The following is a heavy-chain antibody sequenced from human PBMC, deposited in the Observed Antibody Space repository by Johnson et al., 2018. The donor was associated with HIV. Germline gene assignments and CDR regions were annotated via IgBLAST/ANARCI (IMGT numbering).Heavy chain of an antibody. J-gene: IGHJ3*02. V-gene: IGHV3-20*04. Sequence: VQVVESGGGVERPGGSLRLSCATSGFTFDDYGMSWVRQVPGRGLEWVSGINWDGDRTGYADSVKGRFTISRDNAKTSLYLQINSLRAEDTALYYCARFENTLSNAFDIWGQGTMVTVSS. CDR3: ARFENTLSNAFDI. CDR1: GFTFDDYG. CDR2: INWDGDRT. D-gene: IGHD3-10*01.